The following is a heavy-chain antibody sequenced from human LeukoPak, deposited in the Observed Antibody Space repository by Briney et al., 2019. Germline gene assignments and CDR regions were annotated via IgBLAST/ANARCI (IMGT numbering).Heavy chain of an antibody. CDR2: INPSGGST. Sequence: ASVKVSCKASGYTFTNYHMHWVRQAPGQGLEWMGIINPSGGSTNYAQKFQGRVTMTRDTSTSTVYMELSSLRSEDTAVYYCARGTYCGGDCYSLGGNYYSDYWGQGTLVTVSS. D-gene: IGHD2-21*02. CDR3: ARGTYCGGDCYSLGGNYYSDY. V-gene: IGHV1-46*01. J-gene: IGHJ4*02. CDR1: GYTFTNYH.